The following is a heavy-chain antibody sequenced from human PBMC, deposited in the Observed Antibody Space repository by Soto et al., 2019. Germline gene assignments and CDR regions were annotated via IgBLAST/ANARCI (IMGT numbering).Heavy chain of an antibody. D-gene: IGHD1-26*01. V-gene: IGHV3-23*01. CDR1: GFTFNNYG. CDR2: IIGSGDDT. Sequence: EVQLLESGGGSVQPGGSLRLSCVVSGFTFNNYGMNWVRQAPGKGLEWVSTIIGSGDDTYYADSVKGRFTISRDRSKNTLHLQMNSLRAEDTAVYYCVKEGDGGSYSQYWGQGTLVTVSS. J-gene: IGHJ1*01. CDR3: VKEGDGGSYSQY.